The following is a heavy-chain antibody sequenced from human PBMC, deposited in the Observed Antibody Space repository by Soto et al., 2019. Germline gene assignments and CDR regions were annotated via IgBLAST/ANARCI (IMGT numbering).Heavy chain of an antibody. V-gene: IGHV6-1*01. CDR1: GDSVSSNSAA. CDR2: TYYRSKWYN. D-gene: IGHD2-2*01. Sequence: SQTLSLTCAISGDSVSSNSAAWNWIRQSPSRGLEWLGRTYYRSKWYNDYAVSVKSRITINPDTSKNQSSLQLNSVTPEDTAVYYCARDGVWPDDLGYCSSTSCYYFDYWGQGTLVTVS. J-gene: IGHJ4*02. CDR3: ARDGVWPDDLGYCSSTSCYYFDY.